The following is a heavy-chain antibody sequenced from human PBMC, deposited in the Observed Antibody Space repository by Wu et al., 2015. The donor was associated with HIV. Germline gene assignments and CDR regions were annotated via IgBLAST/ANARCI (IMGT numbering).Heavy chain of an antibody. CDR2: IIPLFGTR. CDR1: GNTFNA. Sequence: QVQLVQSGAEVKKPGSSVKISCRASGNTFNAINWVRQAPGQGLEWMGGIIPLFGTRDYAQSLQGRLTITTDESTSTAYMTLSSLRSEDTAVYYCARVLFTHYYYYYYMDVWGKGTTVTVPS. D-gene: IGHD2-21*01. V-gene: IGHV1-69*05. CDR3: ARVLFTHYYYYYYMDV. J-gene: IGHJ6*03.